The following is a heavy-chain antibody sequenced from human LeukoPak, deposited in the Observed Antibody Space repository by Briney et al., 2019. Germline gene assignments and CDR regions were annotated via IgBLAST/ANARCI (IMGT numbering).Heavy chain of an antibody. V-gene: IGHV3-23*01. D-gene: IGHD1-26*01. CDR2: ISVSGGNT. J-gene: IGHJ4*02. Sequence: GGSLRLSCAASGFTLSNYAMSWVRQAPGKGLEWVSSISVSGGNTYHADSVKGRFTISRDNSKNTLDLQMNSLRAEDTAVYYCAKWGHSGSYYDYWGQGTLVTVSS. CDR3: AKWGHSGSYYDY. CDR1: GFTLSNYA.